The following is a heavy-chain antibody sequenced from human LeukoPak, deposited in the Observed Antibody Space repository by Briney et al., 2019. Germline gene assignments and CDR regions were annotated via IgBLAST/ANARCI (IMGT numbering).Heavy chain of an antibody. V-gene: IGHV1-8*01. CDR1: GYTFTNHD. J-gene: IGHJ4*02. CDR3: ATGVNSQGTAMVLFDS. Sequence: ASVKVSCKASGYTFTNHDINWVRQASGQGLEWMGWMNPKSGNTGYLQKFQGRVTMTRDTSMSTAFMELSSLTSEDTAVYYCATGVNSQGTAMVLFDSWGQGSLVTVSA. CDR2: MNPKSGNT. D-gene: IGHD5-18*01.